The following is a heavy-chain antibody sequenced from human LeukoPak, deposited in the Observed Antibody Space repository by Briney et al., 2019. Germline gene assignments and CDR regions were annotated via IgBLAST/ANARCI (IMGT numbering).Heavy chain of an antibody. D-gene: IGHD4-23*01. CDR2: INHSGST. CDR3: ARGPRGGNYRSYYYYGMDV. Sequence: KPSETLSLTCAVYGGSFSGYYWSWIRQPPGKGLEWIGEINHSGSTNYNPSLKSRVTISVDTSKNQFSLKLSSVTAADTAVYYCARGPRGGNYRSYYYYGMDVWGQGTTVTVSS. V-gene: IGHV4-34*01. CDR1: GGSFSGYY. J-gene: IGHJ6*02.